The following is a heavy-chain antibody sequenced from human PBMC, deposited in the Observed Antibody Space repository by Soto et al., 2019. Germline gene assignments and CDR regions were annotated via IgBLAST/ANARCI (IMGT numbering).Heavy chain of an antibody. J-gene: IGHJ5*02. Sequence: GASVNVSCKASGYSFTNNDVTWVRQATGQGLEWIGWMNPGSGDTGYAQKFQGRVTMTRDISIATAYMELSSLRSDDTAIYYCARMATFGSLNWFDPWGQGTLVNVSS. CDR3: ARMATFGSLNWFDP. V-gene: IGHV1-8*01. CDR2: MNPGSGDT. CDR1: GYSFTNND. D-gene: IGHD3-16*01.